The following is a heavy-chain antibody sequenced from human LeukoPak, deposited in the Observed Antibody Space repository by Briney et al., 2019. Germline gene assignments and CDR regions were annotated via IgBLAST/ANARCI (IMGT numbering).Heavy chain of an antibody. J-gene: IGHJ4*02. CDR2: ISYDGSNK. CDR1: GFTFSSYA. CDR3: AGGIAVAGRIDY. D-gene: IGHD6-19*01. V-gene: IGHV3-30-3*01. Sequence: PGGSLRLSCAASGFTFSSYAMHWVRQAPGKGLEWVAVISYDGSNKYYADSVKGRFTISRDNSKNTLHLQMNSLRAEDTAVYYCAGGIAVAGRIDYWGQGTLVTVSS.